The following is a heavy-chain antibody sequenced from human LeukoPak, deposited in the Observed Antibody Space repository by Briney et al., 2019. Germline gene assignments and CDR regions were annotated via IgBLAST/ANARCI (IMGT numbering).Heavy chain of an antibody. CDR1: GYSISSGYY. CDR3: ARAGQWLAYKFDY. J-gene: IGHJ4*02. Sequence: SETLSLTCAVSGYSISSGYYWGWIRQPPGKGLEWIGEINHSGSTNYNPSLKSRVTISVDTSKNQFSLKLSSVTAADTAVYYCARAGQWLAYKFDYWGQGTLVTVSS. D-gene: IGHD6-19*01. V-gene: IGHV4-38-2*01. CDR2: INHSGST.